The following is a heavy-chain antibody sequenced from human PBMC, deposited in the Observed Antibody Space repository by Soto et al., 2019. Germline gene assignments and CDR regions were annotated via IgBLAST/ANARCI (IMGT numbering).Heavy chain of an antibody. D-gene: IGHD3-3*01. CDR2: MNPNSGNT. Sequence: ASVKVSCKASGYTFTSYDINWVRQATGQGLEWMGWMNPNSGNTGYAQKFQGRVTMTRNTSISTAYMELSSLRSEDTAVYYCARVSDFWRYAFDIWGQGTMVTVSS. CDR1: GYTFTSYD. V-gene: IGHV1-8*01. CDR3: ARVSDFWRYAFDI. J-gene: IGHJ3*02.